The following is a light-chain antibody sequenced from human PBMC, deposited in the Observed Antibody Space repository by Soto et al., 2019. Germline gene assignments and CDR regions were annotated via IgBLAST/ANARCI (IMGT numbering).Light chain of an antibody. J-gene: IGKJ1*01. CDR3: QQYNNWPL. Sequence: EIVMTHSPATLSVSPWERATLSPRASQRVSSNLAWYQQKPGQAPRLLIYGASTRATGIPARFSGSGSGTEFTLTISSLQSEDFAVYYCQQYNNWPLFGQGTKVDIK. CDR2: GAS. CDR1: QRVSSN. V-gene: IGKV3-15*01.